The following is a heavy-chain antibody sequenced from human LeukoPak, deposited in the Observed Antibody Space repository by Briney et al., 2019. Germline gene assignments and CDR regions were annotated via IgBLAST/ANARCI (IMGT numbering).Heavy chain of an antibody. Sequence: GEALKISRKGSGYSFTSYWIGWVRPMPGKGPEVVGIMYPCDSDTRYSPSFQGQVTISADKSISTAYLQWSSVKASDTAMYYCARLRFDSSYYFDFWGQGTLVTVSS. CDR2: MYPCDSDT. J-gene: IGHJ4*02. CDR3: ARLRFDSSYYFDF. CDR1: GYSFTSYW. D-gene: IGHD6-6*01. V-gene: IGHV5-51*01.